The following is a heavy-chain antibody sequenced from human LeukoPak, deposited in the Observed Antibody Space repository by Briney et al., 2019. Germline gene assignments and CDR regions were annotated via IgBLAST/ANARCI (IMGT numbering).Heavy chain of an antibody. J-gene: IGHJ4*02. CDR3: ARGSSGGYQRWFDY. CDR1: GGSFSGYY. V-gene: IGHV4-34*01. D-gene: IGHD1-26*01. Sequence: SETLSLTCAVYGGSFSGYYWSWIRQPPGKGLEWIGEINHSGSTNYNPSLKSRVTISVDTSKNQFSLKLSSVTAADTAVYYCARGSSGGYQRWFDYWGQGTLVTVSS. CDR2: INHSGST.